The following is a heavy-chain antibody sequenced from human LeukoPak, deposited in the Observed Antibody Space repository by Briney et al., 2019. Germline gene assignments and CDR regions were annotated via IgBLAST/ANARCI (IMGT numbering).Heavy chain of an antibody. CDR3: ARDRGLTYSSGWRYHFDY. J-gene: IGHJ4*02. CDR2: VIPIFGTA. D-gene: IGHD6-19*01. V-gene: IGHV1-69*13. CDR1: GGTFSSYA. Sequence: ASVKVSCKASGGTFSSYAISWVRQAPGQGLEWMGGVIPIFGTANYAQKFQGRVTITADESTSTAYMELSSLRSEDTAVYYCARDRGLTYSSGWRYHFDYWGQGTLVTVSS.